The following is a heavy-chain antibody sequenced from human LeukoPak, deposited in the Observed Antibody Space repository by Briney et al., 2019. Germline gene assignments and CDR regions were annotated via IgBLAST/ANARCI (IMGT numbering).Heavy chain of an antibody. J-gene: IGHJ3*02. CDR1: GGSISSSSYY. CDR3: ARGSLYYDFWSGPTDFDAFDI. Sequence: SETLSLTCTVSGGSISSSSYYWGWIRQPPGKGLEWIGEINHSGSTNYNPSLKSRVTISVDTSKNQFSLKLSSVTAADTAVYYCARGSLYYDFWSGPTDFDAFDIWGQGTMVTVSS. V-gene: IGHV4-39*07. D-gene: IGHD3-3*01. CDR2: INHSGST.